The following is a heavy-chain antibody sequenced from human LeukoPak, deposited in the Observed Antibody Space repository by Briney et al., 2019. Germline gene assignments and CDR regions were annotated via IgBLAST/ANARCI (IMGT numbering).Heavy chain of an antibody. CDR2: IDTSASYK. J-gene: IGHJ3*02. Sequence: PGGTLRLSCAASGFTFSTYSMNWVRQAPGKGLEWVSCIDTSASYKYYGESMKGRFTISRDNAKKSLYLQMNGLRADDTAVYYCARGRSITLLRGVAMSDGFDIWGQGTMVTVSP. V-gene: IGHV3-21*01. CDR3: ARGRSITLLRGVAMSDGFDI. D-gene: IGHD3-10*01. CDR1: GFTFSTYS.